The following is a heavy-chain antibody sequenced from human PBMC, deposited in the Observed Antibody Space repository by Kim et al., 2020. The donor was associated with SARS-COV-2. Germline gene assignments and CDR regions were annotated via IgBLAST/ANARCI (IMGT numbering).Heavy chain of an antibody. Sequence: ASVKVSCKVSGYTLTELSMHWVRQAPGKGLEWMGGFDPEDGETIYAQKFQGRVTMTEDTSTDTAYMELSSLRSEDTAVYYCATVLVSSGWYTIDYWGQGTLVTVSS. V-gene: IGHV1-24*01. J-gene: IGHJ4*02. D-gene: IGHD6-19*01. CDR2: FDPEDGET. CDR3: ATVLVSSGWYTIDY. CDR1: GYTLTELS.